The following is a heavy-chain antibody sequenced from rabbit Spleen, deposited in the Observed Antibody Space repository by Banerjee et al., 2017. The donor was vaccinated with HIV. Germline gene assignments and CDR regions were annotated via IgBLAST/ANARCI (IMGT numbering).Heavy chain of an antibody. V-gene: IGHV1S45*01. CDR3: ARDTSSSFSSYGMDL. Sequence: QQQLEESGGGLVQPEGSLTLTCKASGFAFSNKAVMCWVRQAPGKGLEWIACINTNTGNTMYATWAKGRFTITRTSPTTVALQVTSLTAADTATYFCARDTSSSFSSYGMDLWGPGTLVTVS. D-gene: IGHD1-1*01. CDR1: GFAFSNKAV. J-gene: IGHJ6*01. CDR2: INTNTGNT.